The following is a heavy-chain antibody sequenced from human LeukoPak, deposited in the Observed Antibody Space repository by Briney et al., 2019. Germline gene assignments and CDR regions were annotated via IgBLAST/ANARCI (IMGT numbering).Heavy chain of an antibody. CDR1: GFTFSTHW. CDR2: ADGGGSST. CDR3: ARHDTAMATDYGMDV. Sequence: PGGSLRLSCAASGFTFSTHWMHWVRQVPGRGPVWVSRADGGGSSTSYADSVKGRFTISRDNAKNSLYLQMNSLRAEDTAVYYCARHDTAMATDYGMDVWGQGTTVTVSS. D-gene: IGHD5-18*01. V-gene: IGHV3-74*01. J-gene: IGHJ6*02.